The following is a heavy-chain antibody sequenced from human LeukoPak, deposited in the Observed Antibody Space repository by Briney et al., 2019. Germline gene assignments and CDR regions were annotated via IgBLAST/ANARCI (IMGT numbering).Heavy chain of an antibody. CDR3: ARDRAVAGPFDY. Sequence: GASVKVSCKVSGGTFSSYAISWVRQAPGQGLEWMGRIIPILGIANYAQKFQGRVTITADKSTSTAYMELSSLRSEDTAVYYCARDRAVAGPFDYWGQGTLVTVSS. D-gene: IGHD6-19*01. J-gene: IGHJ4*02. CDR1: GGTFSSYA. V-gene: IGHV1-69*04. CDR2: IIPILGIA.